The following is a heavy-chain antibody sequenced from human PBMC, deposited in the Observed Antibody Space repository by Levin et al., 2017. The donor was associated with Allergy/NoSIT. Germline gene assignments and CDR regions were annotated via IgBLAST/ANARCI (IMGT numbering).Heavy chain of an antibody. J-gene: IGHJ6*03. Sequence: RAGGSLSLSCAASGFTFSSYGMHWVRQAPGKGLEWVAVIWDDGYKKYYADSVKGRFTISRDNSKNTLYLQMNSLRAEDTAVYYCARVLRFYYYYYMDVWGKGTTVTVSS. CDR3: ARVLRFYYYYYMDV. CDR2: IWDDGYKK. CDR1: GFTFSSYG. V-gene: IGHV3-33*01. D-gene: IGHD5-12*01.